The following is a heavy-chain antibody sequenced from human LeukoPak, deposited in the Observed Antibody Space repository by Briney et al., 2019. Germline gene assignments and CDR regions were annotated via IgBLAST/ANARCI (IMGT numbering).Heavy chain of an antibody. CDR3: ARAAASLYYYYYMDA. V-gene: IGHV3-23*01. J-gene: IGHJ6*03. CDR2: ISGRGGST. Sequence: GGSLRLSCAASGFTFSSYAMSCVRQAPGGGLECVSAISGRGGSTYYADSLKGRFTISRDNSKNTLYLQMNSLRAEDTAVYYCARAAASLYYYYYMDAWGKGPTVTISS. D-gene: IGHD6-13*01. CDR1: GFTFSSYA.